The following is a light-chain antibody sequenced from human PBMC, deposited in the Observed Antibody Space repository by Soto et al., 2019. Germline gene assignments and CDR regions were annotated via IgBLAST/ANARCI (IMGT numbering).Light chain of an antibody. J-gene: IGKJ1*01. CDR3: QQYCSSQT. CDR1: QSVSSSY. CDR2: GAS. Sequence: DIVLTQSPGTLSLSPGERATLSCRASQSVSSSYLAWYQQKHGQSPRLLIYGASSRATGIPDRFSGSGSGTDFTLTISRLEPEDFAVYYCQQYCSSQTFGQGTKVEIK. V-gene: IGKV3-20*01.